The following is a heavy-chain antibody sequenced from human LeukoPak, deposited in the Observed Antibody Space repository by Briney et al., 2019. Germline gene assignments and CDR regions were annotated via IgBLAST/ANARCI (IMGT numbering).Heavy chain of an antibody. Sequence: ASVKVSCKASGYTFTAYYMHWARQVPGQGLEWMGRINPNSGDTDYAQKFQGRVIMTRDTSISTAYMEVSRLRSDDTAVYYCARVDSGHDYGPSWGQGTTVTVSS. J-gene: IGHJ3*01. CDR2: INPNSGDT. D-gene: IGHD5-12*01. CDR3: ARVDSGHDYGPS. V-gene: IGHV1-2*06. CDR1: GYTFTAYY.